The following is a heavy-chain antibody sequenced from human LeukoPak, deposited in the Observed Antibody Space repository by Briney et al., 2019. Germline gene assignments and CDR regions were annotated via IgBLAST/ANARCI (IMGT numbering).Heavy chain of an antibody. V-gene: IGHV4-61*08. J-gene: IGHJ4*02. CDR1: GGSISGGGYY. CDR2: IYYSGST. D-gene: IGHD2-2*03. CDR3: ASGWVYYFDY. Sequence: SETLSLTCTVSGGSISGGGYYWSWIRQHPGKGLEWIGYIYYSGSTNYNPSLKSRVTISVDTSKNQFSLKLSSVTAADTAVYYCASGWVYYFDYWGQGTLVTVSS.